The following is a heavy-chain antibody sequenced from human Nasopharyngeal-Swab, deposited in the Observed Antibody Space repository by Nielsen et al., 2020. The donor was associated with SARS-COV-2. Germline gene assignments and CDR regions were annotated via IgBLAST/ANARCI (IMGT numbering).Heavy chain of an antibody. CDR2: ISGSGGST. CDR3: AKSKGMADAFDI. D-gene: IGHD5-24*01. J-gene: IGHJ3*02. CDR1: GFTFSSYA. V-gene: IGHV3-23*01. Sequence: GGSLRLSCAASGFTFSSYAMSWVRQAPGKGLEWVSAISGSGGSTYYADSVKGRFTISRDNSKNTLYLQMNSLGAEDTAVYYCAKSKGMADAFDIWGQGTMVTVSS.